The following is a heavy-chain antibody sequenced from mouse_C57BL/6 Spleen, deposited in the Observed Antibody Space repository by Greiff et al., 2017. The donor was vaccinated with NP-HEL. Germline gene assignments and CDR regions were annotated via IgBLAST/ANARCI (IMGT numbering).Heavy chain of an antibody. Sequence: QVQLQQPGAELVRPGSSVKLSCKASGYTFTSYWMDWVKQRPGQGLEWIGNIYPSDSETHYNQKFKDKATLTVDKSSSTAYMQLSSLASEDSAVYYCARGDYYGSSYWGQGNTLTVSA. CDR1: GYTFTSYW. V-gene: IGHV1-61*01. CDR3: ARGDYYGSSY. D-gene: IGHD1-1*01. J-gene: IGHJ2*01. CDR2: IYPSDSET.